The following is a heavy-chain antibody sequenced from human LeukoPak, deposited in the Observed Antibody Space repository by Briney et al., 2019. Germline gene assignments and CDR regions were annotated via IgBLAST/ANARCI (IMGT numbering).Heavy chain of an antibody. CDR3: ARDPLRFGIRLPDDY. Sequence: GGSLRLSCAASGFTFSSYSMNWVRQAPGKGLEWVSSISSSSSYIYYADSEKGRFTISRDNAKNSLYLQMNSLRAEDTAVYYCARDPLRFGIRLPDDYWGQGTLVTVSS. D-gene: IGHD5/OR15-5a*01. CDR2: ISSSSSYI. V-gene: IGHV3-21*01. CDR1: GFTFSSYS. J-gene: IGHJ4*02.